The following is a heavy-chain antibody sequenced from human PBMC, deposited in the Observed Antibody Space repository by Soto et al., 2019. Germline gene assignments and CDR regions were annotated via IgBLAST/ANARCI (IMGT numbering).Heavy chain of an antibody. CDR1: GDSISGGASF. Sequence: SDTLSLTSPVSGDSISGGASFWIWILQPPGKGLEWIANVYYSGSSYYNPSLKSRLTISVDTTKNQFSLQLKSMTAADTAVYYCAKLSCTSSTCYFPGWFDPWGQGTLVTVSS. CDR2: VYYSGSS. J-gene: IGHJ5*02. D-gene: IGHD2-2*01. CDR3: AKLSCTSSTCYFPGWFDP. V-gene: IGHV4-30-4*02.